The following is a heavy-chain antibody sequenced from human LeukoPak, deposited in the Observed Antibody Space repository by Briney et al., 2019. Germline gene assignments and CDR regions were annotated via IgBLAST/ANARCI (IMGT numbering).Heavy chain of an antibody. D-gene: IGHD3-10*01. CDR2: IYYSGST. CDR3: ARDIGDVSDY. Sequence: PSETLSLTCTVSGGSISSYYWSWIRQPPGKGLEWIGSIYYSGSTYYNPSLKSRVTISVDTSKNQFSLKLSSVTAADTAVYYCARDIGDVSDYWGQGTLVTVSS. V-gene: IGHV4-59*12. CDR1: GGSISSYY. J-gene: IGHJ4*02.